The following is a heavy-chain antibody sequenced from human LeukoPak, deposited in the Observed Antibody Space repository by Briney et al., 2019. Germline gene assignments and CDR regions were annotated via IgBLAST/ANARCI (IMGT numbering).Heavy chain of an antibody. CDR3: VRTDGYYDTSGSFGY. V-gene: IGHV3-48*04. D-gene: IGHD3-22*01. J-gene: IGHJ4*02. CDR2: ITVSSDII. Sequence: PGGSLRLSCAASGFTFSRYSMNWVRQVPGKGLEWISFITVSSDIIYYADSVEGRFTISRDNAKNSLYLQMNSLRAEDTAVYYCVRTDGYYDTSGSFGYWGQGTVVTVSS. CDR1: GFTFSRYS.